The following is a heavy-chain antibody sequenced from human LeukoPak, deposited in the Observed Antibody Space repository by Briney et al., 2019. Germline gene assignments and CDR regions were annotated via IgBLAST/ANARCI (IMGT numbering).Heavy chain of an antibody. CDR2: IGSSSSTI. Sequence: GGSLRLSCAASGFTFSSYSMNWVRQAPGKGLEWVSYIGSSSSTIYYADSVKGRFTISRDNAKNSLYLQMNGLRAEDTAVYYCARAEQQLVSEDLDYWGQGTLVTVSS. V-gene: IGHV3-48*04. J-gene: IGHJ4*02. CDR1: GFTFSSYS. CDR3: ARAEQQLVSEDLDY. D-gene: IGHD6-13*01.